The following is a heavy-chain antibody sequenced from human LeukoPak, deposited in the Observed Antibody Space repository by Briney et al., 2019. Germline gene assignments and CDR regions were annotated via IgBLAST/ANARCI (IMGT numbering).Heavy chain of an antibody. J-gene: IGHJ4*02. CDR2: ISSSGGST. CDR3: AKVKAYCGGDCQYYFDY. Sequence: PGGSLRLSCAASGFTFSSYAMSWVRQAPGKGLEWVSAISSSGGSTYYADSVKGRFTISRDNSKNTLYLQMNSLGAEDTAVYYCAKVKAYCGGDCQYYFDYWGQGTLVTVSS. D-gene: IGHD2-21*02. CDR1: GFTFSSYA. V-gene: IGHV3-23*01.